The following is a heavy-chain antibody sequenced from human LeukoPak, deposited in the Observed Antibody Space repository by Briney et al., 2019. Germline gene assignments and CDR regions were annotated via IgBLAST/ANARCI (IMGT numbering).Heavy chain of an antibody. V-gene: IGHV1-3*01. CDR2: INAGNGDT. CDR1: GYSFTAYA. D-gene: IGHD2-15*01. J-gene: IGHJ4*02. Sequence: GASVKVSCKTSGYSFTAYAMHWVRQAPGQRLEWMGWINAGNGDTKYSQKFQGRVTITRGTSASTAYMELSSLRSEDTAVYYCARDRGGTGDFDYWGQGTPVTVSS. CDR3: ARDRGGTGDFDY.